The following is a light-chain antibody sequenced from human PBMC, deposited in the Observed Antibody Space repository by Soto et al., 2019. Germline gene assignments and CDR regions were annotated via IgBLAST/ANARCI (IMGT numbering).Light chain of an antibody. Sequence: QSVLTQPASVSGSPGQSITISCTGTSHDVGGYNYVSWYQQHLGKAPKLMIYEVSNRPSGISNRFSGSKSGNAASLTISGLQAEDEADYYCSSYTTSSTYVFGTGTKVTVL. V-gene: IGLV2-14*01. CDR1: SHDVGGYNY. J-gene: IGLJ1*01. CDR3: SSYTTSSTYV. CDR2: EVS.